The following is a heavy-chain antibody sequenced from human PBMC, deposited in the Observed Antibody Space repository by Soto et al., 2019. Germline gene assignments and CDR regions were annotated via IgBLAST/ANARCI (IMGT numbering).Heavy chain of an antibody. Sequence: QITLKESGPTLVKPTQTLTLTCNVSGVSLSTSGVCVGWIRQPPGKALEWLALIYWDDDKRSSPSLKSRITITKDTSKNQVVLTMTNMAPVDTATYYCAHMRAAKFDYWGQGTLVTVSS. V-gene: IGHV2-5*02. D-gene: IGHD2-15*01. CDR3: AHMRAAKFDY. CDR2: IYWDDDK. J-gene: IGHJ4*02. CDR1: GVSLSTSGVC.